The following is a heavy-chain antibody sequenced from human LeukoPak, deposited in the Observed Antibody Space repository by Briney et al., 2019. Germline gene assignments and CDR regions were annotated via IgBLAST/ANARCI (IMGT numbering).Heavy chain of an antibody. D-gene: IGHD1-26*01. Sequence: SETLSLTCTVSGGSIRISDYFWAWIRQPPGKGLEWIGSMSSSGSTFYNPSLKSRVTISLDTSKNQFSLKLSSVTAADTAVYYCARHRWGEWELLLDAFDIWGQGTMVTVSS. V-gene: IGHV4-39*01. CDR3: ARHRWGEWELLLDAFDI. CDR1: GGSIRISDYF. J-gene: IGHJ3*02. CDR2: MSSSGST.